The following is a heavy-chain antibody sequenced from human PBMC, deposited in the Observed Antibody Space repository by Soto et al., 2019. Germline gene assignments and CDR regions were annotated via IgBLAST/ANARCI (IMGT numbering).Heavy chain of an antibody. V-gene: IGHV3-15*01. CDR1: GFTFSNAW. CDR2: IKSKTDGGTT. D-gene: IGHD4-17*01. J-gene: IGHJ4*02. Sequence: PGGSLRLSCAASGFTFSNAWMSWVRQAPGKGLEWVGRIKSKTDGGTTDYAAPVKGRLTISRDDSKNTLYLQMNSLKTEDTAVYYCTTAPTTVTHYFDYWGQGTLVTVSS. CDR3: TTAPTTVTHYFDY.